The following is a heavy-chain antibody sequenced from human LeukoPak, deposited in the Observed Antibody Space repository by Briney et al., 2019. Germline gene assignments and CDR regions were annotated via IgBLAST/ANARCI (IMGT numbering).Heavy chain of an antibody. J-gene: IGHJ4*02. D-gene: IGHD3-22*01. CDR2: ISSSSSTI. Sequence: GGSLRLSCAASGFTFSSHSMNWVRQAPGKGLEWVSYISSSSSTIYYADSVKGRFTISRDNAKNTLYLQMNSLRAEDTAVYYCARGAYYYEDWGQGTLVTVSS. CDR1: GFTFSSHS. CDR3: ARGAYYYED. V-gene: IGHV3-48*01.